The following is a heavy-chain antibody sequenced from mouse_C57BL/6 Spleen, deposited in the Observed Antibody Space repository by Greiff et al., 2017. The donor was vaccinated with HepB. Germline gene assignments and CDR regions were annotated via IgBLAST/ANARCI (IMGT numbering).Heavy chain of an antibody. D-gene: IGHD1-1*01. CDR1: GYAFSSSW. Sequence: VKLQESGPELVKPGASVKISCKASGYAFSSSWMNWVKQRPGKGLEWIGRIYPGDGDTNYNGKFKGKATLTADKSSSTAYMQLSSLTSEDSAVYFCARDYGSLYYFDYWGQGTTLTVSS. J-gene: IGHJ2*01. CDR3: ARDYGSLYYFDY. CDR2: IYPGDGDT. V-gene: IGHV1-82*01.